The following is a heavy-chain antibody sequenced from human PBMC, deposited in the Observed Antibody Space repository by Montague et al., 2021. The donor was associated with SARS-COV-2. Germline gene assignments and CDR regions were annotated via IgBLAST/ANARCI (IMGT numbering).Heavy chain of an antibody. V-gene: IGHV2-70*04. CDR1: GSSLSTSGMR. CDR2: IDWDDDK. D-gene: IGHD3-9*01. J-gene: IGHJ4*02. Sequence: PELVKPTKTLTLTCTFSGSSLSTSGMRASWIRQPPGKALEWLARIDWDDDKFYSTSLKTRLTISKDTSKNQVVLTMTNMDPVDTATYYCARSYYDILTAYYTPFDYGGQGTLVTVSS. CDR3: ARSYYDILTAYYTPFDY.